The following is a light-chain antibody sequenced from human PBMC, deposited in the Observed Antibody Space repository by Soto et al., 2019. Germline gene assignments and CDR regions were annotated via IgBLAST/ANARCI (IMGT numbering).Light chain of an antibody. J-gene: IGLJ1*01. Sequence: QSVLTQPASVSGSPGQSITISCSGTNSDIGAYDYVSWYQQHPGKPLKLIIYNVNNRPSGVSFRFSGSKSANTASLTISGLQTEDEADYYCLSHTTRRIYVFGPGTKVTVL. V-gene: IGLV2-14*03. CDR2: NVN. CDR1: NSDIGAYDY. CDR3: LSHTTRRIYV.